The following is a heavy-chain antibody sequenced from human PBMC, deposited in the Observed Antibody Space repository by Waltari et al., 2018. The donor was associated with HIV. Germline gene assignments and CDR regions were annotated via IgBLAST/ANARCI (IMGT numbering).Heavy chain of an antibody. J-gene: IGHJ4*02. CDR3: TLETYYYESIGAYFDY. CDR1: GFTFTSYG. CDR2: INRSTNAN. V-gene: IGHV3-48*01. Sequence: EVQLVESGGGLVQPGGSLRLSCAASGFTFTSYGMNWVRHATGKVLVWVSLINRSTNANKYADSVKGLFTIPKGNAKNSLYLAMDSLRAEEAAVYYCTLETYYYESIGAYFDYWGQGTLVTVSS. D-gene: IGHD3-22*01.